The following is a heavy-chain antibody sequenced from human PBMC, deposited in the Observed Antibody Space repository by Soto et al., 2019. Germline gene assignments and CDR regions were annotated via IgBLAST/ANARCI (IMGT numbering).Heavy chain of an antibody. CDR3: SRSRHCSSTSCYAPLVGFDY. D-gene: IGHD2-2*01. Sequence: QVQLVQSGAEVKKPGASVKVSCKASGYTFTSYAMHWVRQAPGQRLEWMGWINAGNGNTKYSQKFQGRVTITRDTSASTAHMELSSLRSEVTAVYYCSRSRHCSSTSCYAPLVGFDYWGQGTLVTVSP. J-gene: IGHJ4*02. V-gene: IGHV1-3*01. CDR2: INAGNGNT. CDR1: GYTFTSYA.